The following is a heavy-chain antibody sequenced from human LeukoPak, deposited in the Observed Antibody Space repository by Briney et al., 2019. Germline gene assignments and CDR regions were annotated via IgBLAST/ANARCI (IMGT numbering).Heavy chain of an antibody. J-gene: IGHJ4*02. Sequence: GGPLRLSCAASGFTFSNFAMHWVRQAPGKGLEWVAVISYDGSNKYYAHSVKGRFAISRDTSKNTLYLQMNSLRAEDTALYYCARNDYYDTRTIDSWGQGTLVTVSS. CDR1: GFTFSNFA. V-gene: IGHV3-30*09. D-gene: IGHD3-22*01. CDR2: ISYDGSNK. CDR3: ARNDYYDTRTIDS.